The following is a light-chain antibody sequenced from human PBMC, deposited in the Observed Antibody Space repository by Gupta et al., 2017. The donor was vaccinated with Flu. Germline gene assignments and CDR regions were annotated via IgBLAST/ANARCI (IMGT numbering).Light chain of an antibody. CDR1: QSISSY. CDR3: QQSDSTPRT. V-gene: IGKV1-39*01. Sequence: DIQMTQSPSSLSVSVGDSVPITCRASQSISSYLNWYQQKPGKAPKLLIYGASRLQSGVPSRFSGSGSGTDFTRTISSLQPEDFATYYCQQSDSTPRTFGQGTKVEIK. J-gene: IGKJ1*01. CDR2: GAS.